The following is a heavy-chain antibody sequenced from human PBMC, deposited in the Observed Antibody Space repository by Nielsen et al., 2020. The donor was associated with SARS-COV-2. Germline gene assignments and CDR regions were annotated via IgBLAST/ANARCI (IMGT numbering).Heavy chain of an antibody. CDR3: TRGFYSQSDY. CDR2: LSGDSYHI. CDR1: GFTFSSYS. V-gene: IGHV3-21*01. D-gene: IGHD2-15*01. Sequence: GESLKISCEASGFTFSSYSMNWVRQAPGKGLEWVASLSGDSYHIYYSDSVKGRFTMSRDNGKNSLYLQMSNLRSEVTALYYCTRGFYSQSDYWDQGTLVTVSS. J-gene: IGHJ4*02.